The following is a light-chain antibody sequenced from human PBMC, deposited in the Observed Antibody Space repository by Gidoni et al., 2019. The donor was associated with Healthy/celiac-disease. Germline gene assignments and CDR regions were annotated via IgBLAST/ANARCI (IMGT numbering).Light chain of an antibody. CDR2: DAS. J-gene: IGKJ1*01. V-gene: IGKV3-11*01. CDR1: QSASSY. Sequence: EIVLTQPPATLSLSPGERATLSCRASQSASSYLAWYQQKPGQAPRLLIYDASNRATGIPARFSGSGSGTDFTLTISSLEPEDFAVYYCQQRSNWPWTFGQGTKVEIK. CDR3: QQRSNWPWT.